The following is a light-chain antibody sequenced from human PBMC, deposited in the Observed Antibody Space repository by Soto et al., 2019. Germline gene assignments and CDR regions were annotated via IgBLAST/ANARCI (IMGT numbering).Light chain of an antibody. CDR2: EVS. V-gene: IGLV2-18*02. J-gene: IGLJ1*01. CDR3: NSYTSSSTYV. Sequence: QSALTQPPSVSGSPGQSVTISCTGTSSDVGSYNRVSWYQQPPGTAPKLMIYEVSNRPSGVPDRFSGSKSGNTASLTISGLQAEDEADYYCNSYTSSSTYVFGTGTTVTVL. CDR1: SSDVGSYNR.